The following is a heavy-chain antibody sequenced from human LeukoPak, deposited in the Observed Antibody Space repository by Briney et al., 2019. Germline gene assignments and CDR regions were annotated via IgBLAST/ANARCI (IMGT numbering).Heavy chain of an antibody. CDR2: ISGSGGST. CDR1: GFTFSSYA. Sequence: GGSLRLSCAASGFTFSSYAMSWVRKAPGKGLEWVSAISGSGGSTYYADSVKGRFTISRDNSKNTLYLQMNSLRAEDTAVYYCAIGHKTYYYDSSASGGIDVWGQGTTVTVSS. D-gene: IGHD3-22*01. CDR3: AIGHKTYYYDSSASGGIDV. V-gene: IGHV3-23*01. J-gene: IGHJ6*02.